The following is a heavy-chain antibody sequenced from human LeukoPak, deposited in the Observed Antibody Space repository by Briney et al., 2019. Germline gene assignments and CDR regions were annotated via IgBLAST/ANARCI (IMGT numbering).Heavy chain of an antibody. CDR3: ARHKDYYYSYMDV. V-gene: IGHV4-39*01. CDR1: GFTFSSYSMN. J-gene: IGHJ6*03. Sequence: PGGSLRLSCAASGFTFSSYSMNWVRQPPGKGLEWIGTIYYSGSTYYNPSLTSRVTISVDTSKNQFSLKLSSVTAADTAVYYCARHKDYYYSYMDVWGKGTTVTISS. CDR2: IYYSGST.